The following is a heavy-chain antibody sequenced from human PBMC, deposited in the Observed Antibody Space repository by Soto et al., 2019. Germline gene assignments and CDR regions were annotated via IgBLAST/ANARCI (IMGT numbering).Heavy chain of an antibody. CDR1: GGSFSGYY. V-gene: IGHV4-34*01. CDR2: INHGGST. D-gene: IGHD3-22*01. CDR3: ARGPEYYYGGSGYVDY. J-gene: IGHJ4*02. Sequence: QVQLQQWGAGLLKPSETLSLTCAVYGGSFSGYYWNWIRQPPGKGLEWIGEINHGGSTNYNPSLKSLVTISLDTSKNQFSLKLSSVTAADTSVYYCARGPEYYYGGSGYVDYWGQGALVTVSS.